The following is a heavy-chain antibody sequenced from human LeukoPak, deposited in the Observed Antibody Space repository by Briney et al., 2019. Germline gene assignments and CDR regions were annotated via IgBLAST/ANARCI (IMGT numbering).Heavy chain of an antibody. CDR2: IYPGDSDT. D-gene: IGHD2-21*02. CDR1: GYSFTSYW. CDR3: ARRSVTAIDWFDP. J-gene: IGHJ5*02. V-gene: IGHV5-51*01. Sequence: GESLKISCKGSGYSFTSYWIGWVRQMPGKGLEWMGIIYPGDSDTRYSPSFQGQVTISADKSISTAYLQWSSLKASDTAMYCCARRSVTAIDWFDPWGQGTLVTVSS.